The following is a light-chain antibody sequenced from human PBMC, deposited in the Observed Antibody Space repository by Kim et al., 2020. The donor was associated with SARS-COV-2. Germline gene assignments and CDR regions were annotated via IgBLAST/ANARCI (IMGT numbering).Light chain of an antibody. CDR1: SSNIGSNT. V-gene: IGLV1-44*01. Sequence: GQRFTISCSGCSSNIGSNTVTWHQQLPGTAPKRLIYSNNQRPSGVPDRFSGSKSGTSASLAISGLQSEDEADYYCAAWDDSLNGQVFGGGTQLTVL. CDR2: SNN. J-gene: IGLJ3*02. CDR3: AAWDDSLNGQV.